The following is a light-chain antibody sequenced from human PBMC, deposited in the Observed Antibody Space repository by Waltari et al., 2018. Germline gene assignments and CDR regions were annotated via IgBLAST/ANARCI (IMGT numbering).Light chain of an antibody. Sequence: SYVLNQPPSVSVAPGQTARITCGGDHIGYKSAHWYQQKPGQAPVLVVYEDSDRPAGIPERFSGSNSGDTATLTVSRVDAGDEADYYCQVWDSTSEHVIFGGGTKLTVL. V-gene: IGLV3-21*02. J-gene: IGLJ2*01. CDR3: QVWDSTSEHVI. CDR2: EDS. CDR1: HIGYKS.